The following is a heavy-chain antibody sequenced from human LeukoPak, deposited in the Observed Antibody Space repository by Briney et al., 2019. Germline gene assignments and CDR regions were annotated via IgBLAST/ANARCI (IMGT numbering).Heavy chain of an antibody. J-gene: IGHJ4*02. CDR1: GGSISSSSYY. Sequence: SETLSLTCTVSGGSISSSSYYWGWIRQPPGKGLEWIGSIYYSGSTYYNPSLKSRVTISVDTSKIQFSLKLSSVTAADTAVYYCARGGDSSGYYFIDYWGQGTLVTVSS. D-gene: IGHD3-22*01. V-gene: IGHV4-39*01. CDR3: ARGGDSSGYYFIDY. CDR2: IYYSGST.